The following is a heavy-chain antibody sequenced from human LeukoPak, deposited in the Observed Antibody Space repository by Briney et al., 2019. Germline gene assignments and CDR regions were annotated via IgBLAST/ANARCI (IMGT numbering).Heavy chain of an antibody. Sequence: GGSLRLSCAASGFTFSNYGMHWVRQAPGKGLEWVAFIRYDGSDKYYADSVKGRLTISRDNSKKTLYLQMNSLRAEDTAVYYCAKEYAGSHYYYYYMDVWGKGTTVTVSS. V-gene: IGHV3-30*02. CDR1: GFTFSNYG. J-gene: IGHJ6*03. CDR3: AKEYAGSHYYYYYMDV. CDR2: IRYDGSDK.